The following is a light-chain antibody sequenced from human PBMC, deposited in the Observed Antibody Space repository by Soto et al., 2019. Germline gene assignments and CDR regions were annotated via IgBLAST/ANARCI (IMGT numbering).Light chain of an antibody. CDR2: VAS. CDR1: QGISTY. V-gene: IGKV1-9*01. Sequence: DIQLTQSPSFLSASAGEIVTITCRASQGISTYLAWYQQKPGRAPNLLIYVASTVQSGVPSRFSGSGFGTEFTLTISSLRPEDCATYYCLQHNSYSWTFGQGTKVDI. J-gene: IGKJ1*01. CDR3: LQHNSYSWT.